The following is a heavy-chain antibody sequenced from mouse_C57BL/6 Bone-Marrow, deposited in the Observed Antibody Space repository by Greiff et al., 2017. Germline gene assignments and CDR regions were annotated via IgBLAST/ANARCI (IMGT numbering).Heavy chain of an antibody. CDR3: ARGDYYGSPYAMDY. V-gene: IGHV1-50*01. J-gene: IGHJ4*01. CDR1: GYTFTSYW. D-gene: IGHD1-1*01. Sequence: QVQLQQPGAELVKPGASVKLSCKASGYTFTSYWMQWVKQRTGQGLEWIGEIDPSDSYTNYNQKFKGKATLTVDTSSSTAYMQLSSLTSEDSAVYYCARGDYYGSPYAMDYWGQGTSVTVSS. CDR2: IDPSDSYT.